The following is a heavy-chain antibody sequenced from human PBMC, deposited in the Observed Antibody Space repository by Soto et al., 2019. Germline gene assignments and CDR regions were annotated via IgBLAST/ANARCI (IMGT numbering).Heavy chain of an antibody. CDR2: IYCSGST. V-gene: IGHV4-59*01. CDR3: VSKGDGYKQGFDY. CDR1: GGSISRYY. D-gene: IGHD5-12*01. J-gene: IGHJ4*02. Sequence: PSETLSLTCTVSGGSISRYYWSWIRQPPGKGLEWIGYIYCSGSTNYNPSLKSRVTISLDTSKNQFSLKLRAVTAADTALYYCVSKGDGYKQGFDYWGQGTLVTVSS.